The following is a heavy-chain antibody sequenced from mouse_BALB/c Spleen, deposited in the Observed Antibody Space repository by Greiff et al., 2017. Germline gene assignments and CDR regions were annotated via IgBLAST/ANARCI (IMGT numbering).Heavy chain of an antibody. CDR1: GFTFSDYY. V-gene: IGHV5-4*02. J-gene: IGHJ3*01. Sequence: EVQVVESGGGLVKPGGSLKLSCAASGFTFSDYYMYWVRQTPEKRLEWVATISDGGSYTYYPDSVKGRFTISRDNAKNNLYLQMSSLKSEDTAMYYCASNPWFAYWGQGTLVTVSA. CDR3: ASNPWFAY. CDR2: ISDGGSYT.